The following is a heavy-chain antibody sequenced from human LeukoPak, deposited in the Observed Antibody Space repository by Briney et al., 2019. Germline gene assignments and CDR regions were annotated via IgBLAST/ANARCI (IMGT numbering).Heavy chain of an antibody. CDR3: ARDHDYGGFDY. D-gene: IGHD4-23*01. J-gene: IGHJ4*02. CDR1: GFTVSSNY. Sequence: GGSLRLSCAASGFTVSSNYMSWVRQAPGKGLEWVSVIYSVGSTYYTGSVKGRFTLSRDNSKNTLYLQMNSLRAEDTAVYYCARDHDYGGFDYWGQGTLVTVSS. V-gene: IGHV3-53*01. CDR2: IYSVGST.